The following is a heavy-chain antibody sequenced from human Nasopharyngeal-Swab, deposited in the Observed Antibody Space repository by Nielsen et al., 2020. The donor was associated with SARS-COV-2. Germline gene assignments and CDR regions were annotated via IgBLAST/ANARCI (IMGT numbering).Heavy chain of an antibody. Sequence: SETLSLTCTLSGGSISSYYWSWIRQPAGKGLEWIGRIYTSGSTNYNPSLKSRVTMSVDTSKNQFSLKLSSVTAADTAVYYCARVITMVRGVIIRHYGMDVWGQGTTVTVSS. J-gene: IGHJ6*02. D-gene: IGHD3-10*01. CDR3: ARVITMVRGVIIRHYGMDV. V-gene: IGHV4-4*07. CDR1: GGSISSYY. CDR2: IYTSGST.